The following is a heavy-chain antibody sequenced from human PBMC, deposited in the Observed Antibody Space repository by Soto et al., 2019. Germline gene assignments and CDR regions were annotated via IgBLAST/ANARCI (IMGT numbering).Heavy chain of an antibody. D-gene: IGHD2-15*01. CDR3: ARGVVVVVAATRNYYYGMDV. V-gene: IGHV4-59*01. Sequence: SETLSLTCTVSGGSISSYYWSWIRQPPGKGLEWIGYIYYSGSTNYNPSLKSRVTISVDTSKNQFSLKLSSVTAADTAVYYCARGVVVVVAATRNYYYGMDVWGQGTTVTVSS. J-gene: IGHJ6*02. CDR2: IYYSGST. CDR1: GGSISSYY.